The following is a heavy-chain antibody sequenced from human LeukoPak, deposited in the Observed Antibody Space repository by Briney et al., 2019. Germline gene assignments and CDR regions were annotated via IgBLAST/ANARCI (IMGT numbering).Heavy chain of an antibody. D-gene: IGHD6-13*01. J-gene: IGHJ3*02. V-gene: IGHV3-64*01. Sequence: GGSLRLSCAASGFTFSSYAMHWVRQAPGKGLEYVSAISSNGGSTYYANSVKGRFTISRDNSKNTLYLQMGSLRAEDMAVYYCARDLVIAAAGYAFDIWGQGTMVTVSS. CDR2: ISSNGGST. CDR3: ARDLVIAAAGYAFDI. CDR1: GFTFSSYA.